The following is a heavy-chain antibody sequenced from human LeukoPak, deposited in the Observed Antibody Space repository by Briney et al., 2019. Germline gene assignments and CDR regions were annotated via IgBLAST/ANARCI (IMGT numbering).Heavy chain of an antibody. D-gene: IGHD6-13*01. CDR1: GFTFSDYY. J-gene: IGHJ4*02. Sequence: RGSLRLSCAASGFTFSDYYMSWFRQAPGRGLEWVSYISNSGSHTSYADSVKGRFTISRDNAKNSLSLQVNSLRADDTAVYYCARVGSIAADGSPDYWGQGTLVTVSS. CDR3: ARVGSIAADGSPDY. CDR2: ISNSGSHT. V-gene: IGHV3-11*06.